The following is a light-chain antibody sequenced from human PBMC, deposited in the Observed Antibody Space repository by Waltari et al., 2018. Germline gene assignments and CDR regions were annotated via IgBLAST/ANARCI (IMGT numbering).Light chain of an antibody. J-gene: IGKJ4*01. CDR3: QQFNTFPLT. V-gene: IGKV1-5*03. CDR1: QDIRSW. Sequence: DIQLTQSPSTLYASVGDRVTITCRASQDIRSWLAWYQQKPGKAPKILIYNASRLESWVPLRFSGTGSGTEFTLTISNLQPDDYATYFCQQFNTFPLTFGGGTEVEL. CDR2: NAS.